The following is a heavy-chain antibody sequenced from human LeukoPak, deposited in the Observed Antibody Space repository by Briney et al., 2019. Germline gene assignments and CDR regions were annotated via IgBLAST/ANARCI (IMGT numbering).Heavy chain of an antibody. V-gene: IGHV3-48*03. CDR2: ISSSGSTI. D-gene: IGHD2-15*01. J-gene: IGHJ2*01. CDR3: ARDGRDWYFDL. CDR1: GFTFSSYE. Sequence: GGPLRLSCAASGFTFSSYEMNWVRQAPGKGLEWVSYISSSGSTIYYADSVKGRFTISRDNAKNSLYLQMNSLRAEDTAVYYCARDGRDWYFDLWGRGTLVTVSS.